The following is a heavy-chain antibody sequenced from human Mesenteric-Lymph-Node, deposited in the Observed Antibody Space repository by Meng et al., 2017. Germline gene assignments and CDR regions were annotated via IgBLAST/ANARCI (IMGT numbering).Heavy chain of an antibody. J-gene: IGHJ4*02. D-gene: IGHD4-17*01. Sequence: QVHLQESGPGLLKPSETLSLTCAVSGGPFSVYFWGWIRQPPGKGLEWIGEINHSGTTKYKPSLKSRVTMSVDTSKNQFSLKLSSVTAADTAVHYCARGPTTYFDYWGQGTLVTVSS. CDR1: GGPFSVYF. CDR2: INHSGTT. V-gene: IGHV4-34*01. CDR3: ARGPTTYFDY.